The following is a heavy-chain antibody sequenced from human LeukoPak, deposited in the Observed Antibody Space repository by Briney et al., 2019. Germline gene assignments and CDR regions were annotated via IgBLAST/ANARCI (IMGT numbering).Heavy chain of an antibody. V-gene: IGHV3-7*01. CDR2: IKPDGSEK. CDR1: GLTFSSYA. CDR3: ASRPPTGYAYLGVFDY. J-gene: IGHJ4*02. D-gene: IGHD3-9*01. Sequence: GRSLRLSCAASGLTFSSYAMSWVRQAPGKGVEWVANIKPDGSEKYYVDSVRGRFTISRDNSRSSLYLQMNNLGAEDTALYYCASRPPTGYAYLGVFDYWGQGTLVTVSS.